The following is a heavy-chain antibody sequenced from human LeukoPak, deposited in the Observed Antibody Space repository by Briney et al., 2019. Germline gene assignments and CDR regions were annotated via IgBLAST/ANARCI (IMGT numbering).Heavy chain of an antibody. CDR2: IRSKAYGGTT. CDR3: TRMTCSSTSCYQDAFDI. Sequence: GGSPRLSCTASGFTFGDYAMSWVRQAPGKGLEWVGFIRSKAYGGTTEYAASVKGRFTISRDDSKSIAYLQMNSLKTEDTAVYYCTRMTCSSTSCYQDAFDIWGQGTMVTVSS. J-gene: IGHJ3*02. D-gene: IGHD2-2*01. V-gene: IGHV3-49*04. CDR1: GFTFGDYA.